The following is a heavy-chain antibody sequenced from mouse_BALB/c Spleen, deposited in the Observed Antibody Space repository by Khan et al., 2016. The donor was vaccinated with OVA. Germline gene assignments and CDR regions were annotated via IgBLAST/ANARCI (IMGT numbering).Heavy chain of an antibody. J-gene: IGHJ3*01. CDR2: VNPSNGGT. CDR1: GYSFTAYY. V-gene: IGHV1-18*01. D-gene: IGHD3-1*01. Sequence: VQLQQSGPDLVKPGASVKISCKASGYSFTAYYIHWVKESHGKTLECIGRVNPSNGGTTYNQKFRGKATLTVDKSSSTAYMELRSLTSEDSAVYYCVRGHEFFPYWGQGTLVTFSA. CDR3: VRGHEFFPY.